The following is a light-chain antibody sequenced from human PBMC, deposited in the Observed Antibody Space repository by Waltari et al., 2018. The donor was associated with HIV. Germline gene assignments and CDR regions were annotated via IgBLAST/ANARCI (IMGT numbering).Light chain of an antibody. CDR2: RNN. J-gene: IGLJ3*02. CDR1: SDNVGNEG. V-gene: IGLV10-54*04. Sequence: QAGLTQPPSVSKGLRQTATLTCTGNSDNVGNEGAAWLQQHQGHPLKLLSYRNNDRPSGISERFSTATSGNTASLTITGLQPEDEADYYCSAWDKRLVAWVFGGGTKLTVL. CDR3: SAWDKRLVAWV.